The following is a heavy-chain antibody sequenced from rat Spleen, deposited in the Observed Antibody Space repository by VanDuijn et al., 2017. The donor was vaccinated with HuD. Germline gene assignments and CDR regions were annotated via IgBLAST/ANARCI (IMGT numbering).Heavy chain of an antibody. CDR2: ISTGGGST. J-gene: IGHJ4*01. D-gene: IGHD1-1*01. CDR3: VRLFRYYALMDA. V-gene: IGHV5S13*01. CDR1: GFTFTNYD. Sequence: EVQLVESGGGLVQPGRSLKVSCVASGFTFTNYDMAWVRQAPTKGLEWIASISTGGGSTFHRDSVKGRFTISRDNAKNTQYLQMDSLRSEDTATYYCVRLFRYYALMDAWGQGASVTVSS.